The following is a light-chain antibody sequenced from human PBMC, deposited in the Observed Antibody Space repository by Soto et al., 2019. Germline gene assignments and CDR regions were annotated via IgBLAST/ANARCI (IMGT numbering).Light chain of an antibody. Sequence: DIQMTQSPSSLSASVGDRVTITCRASQDISVYLAWYQQKPGKVPKLLIYSASTLQLGVPSRFSSSGYETDFTLTISSLQPEDVATYYCQKFNTAPLTFGQGTRLEIK. J-gene: IGKJ5*01. CDR3: QKFNTAPLT. V-gene: IGKV1-27*01. CDR1: QDISVY. CDR2: SAS.